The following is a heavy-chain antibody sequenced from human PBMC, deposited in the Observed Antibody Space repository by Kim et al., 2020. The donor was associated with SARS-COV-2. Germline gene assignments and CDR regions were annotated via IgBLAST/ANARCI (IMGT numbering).Heavy chain of an antibody. CDR3: VRDGITGTTEAFDI. J-gene: IGHJ3*02. V-gene: IGHV3-33*01. CDR1: GFTFSGYG. D-gene: IGHD1-7*01. CDR2: IWNDGSNK. Sequence: GESLRLSCAASGFTFSGYGMHWVRQAPGKGLEWVAVIWNDGSNKNYADSVKGRFTISRDNSENTLYLQINSLRAEDTAVYYCVRDGITGTTEAFDIWGQGTMVTVSS.